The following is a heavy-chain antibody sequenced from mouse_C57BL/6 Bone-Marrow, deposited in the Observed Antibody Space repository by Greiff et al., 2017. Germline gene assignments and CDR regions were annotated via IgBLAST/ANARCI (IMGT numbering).Heavy chain of an antibody. V-gene: IGHV3-8*01. CDR1: GYSITGDY. CDR3: ARSYYGSSRGYFDV. CDR2: ISYSGST. J-gene: IGHJ1*03. Sequence: DVQLQESGPGLAKPSQTLSLTCSVTGYSITGDYWNWIRKFPGNKLEYMGYISYSGSTYYNPSLKSRIFITRDTSKNQYYLQWNSVTTEDTATYYCARSYYGSSRGYFDVGGTGTTVTVSS. D-gene: IGHD1-1*01.